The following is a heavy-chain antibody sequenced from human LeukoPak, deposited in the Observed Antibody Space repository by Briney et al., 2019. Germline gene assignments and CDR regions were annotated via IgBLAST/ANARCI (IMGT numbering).Heavy chain of an antibody. V-gene: IGHV4-34*01. Sequence: PSETLSLTCAVYGGSFSGYYWSWIGQPPGKRLEWIGEINHSGSTNYNPSLKSRVTISVDTSKNQFSLKLSSVTAADTAVYYCARGQYYVRRYYFDYWGQGTLVTVSS. J-gene: IGHJ4*02. CDR2: INHSGST. CDR3: ARGQYYVRRYYFDY. CDR1: GGSFSGYY. D-gene: IGHD3-16*01.